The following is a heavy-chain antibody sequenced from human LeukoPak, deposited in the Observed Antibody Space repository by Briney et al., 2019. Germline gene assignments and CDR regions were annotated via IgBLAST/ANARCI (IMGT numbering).Heavy chain of an antibody. CDR1: GFTFSSYW. CDR3: ARGGGYYGSGSLHYYYYGMDV. D-gene: IGHD3-10*01. CDR2: IKQDGREK. Sequence: PGWSLRLSCAASGFTFSSYWMSWVRQAPGKGLEWVANIKQDGREKYYVDSVKGRFTTSRDNAKNSLYLQMNSLRAEDTAVYYCARGGGYYGSGSLHYYYYGMDVWGQGTTVTVSS. J-gene: IGHJ6*02. V-gene: IGHV3-7*01.